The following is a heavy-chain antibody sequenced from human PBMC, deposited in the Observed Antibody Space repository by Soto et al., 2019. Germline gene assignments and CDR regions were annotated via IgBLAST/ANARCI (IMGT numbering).Heavy chain of an antibody. CDR1: GFSFSDYY. D-gene: IGHD3-10*01. CDR3: ARGHGEYQVL. V-gene: IGHV3-11*01. CDR2: ISGSGFTI. J-gene: IGHJ1*01. Sequence: GGSLRLSCAASGFSFSDYYMSWIRQTPGRGLEWVSYISGSGFTIYYMDSVKGRFTISRDNAKNSLLLQMNSLRSEDTAVYYCARGHGEYQVLWGLGTLVTVSS.